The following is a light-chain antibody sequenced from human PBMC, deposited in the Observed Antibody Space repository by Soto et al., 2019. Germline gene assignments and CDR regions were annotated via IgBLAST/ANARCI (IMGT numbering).Light chain of an antibody. CDR2: TAS. V-gene: IGKV1-39*01. J-gene: IGKJ3*01. CDR1: QRVSTF. CDR3: QERYSSPFT. Sequence: DIQMTQSPSALSASIGGRGIITCVTTQRVSTFLNAYRHKPGEAPTLLLYTASTLHGGVPPRFSGSGSATEFTLTISSLQPEDFATYYCQERYSSPFTIGPGTKVDVK.